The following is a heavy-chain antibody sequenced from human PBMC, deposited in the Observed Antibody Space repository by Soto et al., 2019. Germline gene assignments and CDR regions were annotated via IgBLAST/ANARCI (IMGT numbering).Heavy chain of an antibody. CDR3: ARGYCSGGSCPPQSRFDP. V-gene: IGHV1-46*01. Sequence: ASVKVSCKASGYTLTSYYMHWVRQAPGQGLEWMGIINPSGGSTSYARKFQGRVTMTRDTSTSTVYMELSSLRSEDTAVYYCARGYCSGGSCPPQSRFDPWGQGTLVTVSS. CDR2: INPSGGST. D-gene: IGHD2-15*01. J-gene: IGHJ5*02. CDR1: GYTLTSYY.